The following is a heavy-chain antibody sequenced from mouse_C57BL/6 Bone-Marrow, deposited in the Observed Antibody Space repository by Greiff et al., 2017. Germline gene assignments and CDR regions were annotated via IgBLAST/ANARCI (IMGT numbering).Heavy chain of an antibody. V-gene: IGHV1-55*01. CDR1: GYTFTSYW. D-gene: IGHD4-1*01. CDR2: IYPTSGRT. Sequence: QVQLQQPGAELVKPGASVKMSCKASGYTFTSYWITWVKQRPGQGLEWIGDIYPTSGRTNYNEKFKSKAILTVDNSSNTAYMQLSSLTSEASAVFYCARSGPLGRRFDDWGQGTTLTVSS. CDR3: ARSGPLGRRFDD. J-gene: IGHJ2*01.